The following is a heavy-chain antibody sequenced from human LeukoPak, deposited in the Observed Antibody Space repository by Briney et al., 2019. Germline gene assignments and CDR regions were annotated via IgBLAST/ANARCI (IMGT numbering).Heavy chain of an antibody. Sequence: SETLSLTCAVYGGSFSGYYWSWIRQPPGKGLEWIGEINHSGSTNYNPSLKSRVTISVDTSKNQFSLKLSSVTAADTAVYYCARGSGNMGYCSSTSCRILNWLDPWGQGTLVTVSS. CDR2: INHSGST. V-gene: IGHV4-34*01. D-gene: IGHD2-2*01. CDR1: GGSFSGYY. CDR3: ARGSGNMGYCSSTSCRILNWLDP. J-gene: IGHJ5*02.